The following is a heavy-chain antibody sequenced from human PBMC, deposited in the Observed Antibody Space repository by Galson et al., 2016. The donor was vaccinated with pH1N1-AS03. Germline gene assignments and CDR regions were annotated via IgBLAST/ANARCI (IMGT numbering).Heavy chain of an antibody. V-gene: IGHV3-30*18. D-gene: IGHD1-26*01. CDR2: ISYDGSNK. Sequence: LRLSCAASGFTFSSYGMHWVRQAPGKGLEWVAVISYDGSNKYYADSVKGRFTISRDNSKNTLYLQMNSLRAEDTAVYYCAKDPASGEVWDILGALNWFDPWGQGTLVTGSS. J-gene: IGHJ5*02. CDR3: AKDPASGEVWDILGALNWFDP. CDR1: GFTFSSYG.